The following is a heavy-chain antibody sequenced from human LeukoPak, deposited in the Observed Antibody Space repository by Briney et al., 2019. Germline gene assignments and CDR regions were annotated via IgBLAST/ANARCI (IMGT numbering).Heavy chain of an antibody. CDR1: GYTFTSYY. Sequence: GASVKVSCKASGYTFTSYYMHWVRQAPGQGLEWMGIINPSGGSTSYAQKFQGRVTMTRDTSTSTVYMELSSLRSEDTAVYYCARVNSYCSSTSCYTDNWFDPWGQGTLVTVSS. CDR2: INPSGGST. J-gene: IGHJ5*02. V-gene: IGHV1-46*01. D-gene: IGHD2-2*01. CDR3: ARVNSYCSSTSCYTDNWFDP.